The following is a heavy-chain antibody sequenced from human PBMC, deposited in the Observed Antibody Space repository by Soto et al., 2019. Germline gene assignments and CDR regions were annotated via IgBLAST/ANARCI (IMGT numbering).Heavy chain of an antibody. J-gene: IGHJ6*02. CDR3: ARVGFGYSYGYRSEAMDV. Sequence: SETLSLTCTVSGGSISSGGYYWSWIRQHPGKGLEWIGYIYYSGSTYYNPSLKSRVTISVDTSKNQFSLKLSSVTAADTAVYYCARVGFGYSYGYRSEAMDVWGQGTTVTVSS. D-gene: IGHD5-18*01. V-gene: IGHV4-31*03. CDR1: GGSISSGGYY. CDR2: IYYSGST.